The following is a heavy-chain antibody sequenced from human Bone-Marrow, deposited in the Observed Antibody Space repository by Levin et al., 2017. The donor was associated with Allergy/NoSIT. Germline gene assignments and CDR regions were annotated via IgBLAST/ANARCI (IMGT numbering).Heavy chain of an antibody. J-gene: IGHJ4*02. Sequence: PGGSLRLSCAASGFTFSSYNMNWVRRAPGKGLEWVSSIGSSSSFTFYADTVKGRFSISRDDAKNSLYLQMNSLRAEDTAVYYCARDPQNYYYGSGSYRGHWGQGTPVTVSS. V-gene: IGHV3-21*01. CDR2: IGSSSSFT. CDR1: GFTFSSYN. D-gene: IGHD3-10*01. CDR3: ARDPQNYYYGSGSYRGH.